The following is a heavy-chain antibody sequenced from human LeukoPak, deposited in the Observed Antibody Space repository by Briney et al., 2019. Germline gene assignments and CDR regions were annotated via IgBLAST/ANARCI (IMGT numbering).Heavy chain of an antibody. CDR2: INWNGGST. J-gene: IGHJ5*02. D-gene: IGHD2-2*02. CDR3: ARDLGYCSSTSCYSWFDP. V-gene: IGHV3-20*01. Sequence: AGGSLRLSCAASGFTFDDYGMSWVRQAPGKGLEWVSGINWNGGSTVYADSVKGRFTISRDNAKNSLYLQMNSLRAEDTALYHCARDLGYCSSTSCYSWFDPWGQGTLVTVSS. CDR1: GFTFDDYG.